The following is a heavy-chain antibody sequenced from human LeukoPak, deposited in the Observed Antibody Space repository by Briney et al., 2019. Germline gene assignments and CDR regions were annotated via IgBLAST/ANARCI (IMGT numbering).Heavy chain of an antibody. Sequence: PSETLSLTCTVSGGSISSYYWSWIRQPPGKGLEWIGYIYYSGSTNYNPSLKSRVTISVDTSKNQFSLKLSSVTAADTAFYYCARDSSGAGTVGATSGYWGQGTLVTVSS. CDR1: GGSISSYY. V-gene: IGHV4-4*08. CDR3: ARDSSGAGTVGATSGY. J-gene: IGHJ4*02. D-gene: IGHD1-26*01. CDR2: IYYSGST.